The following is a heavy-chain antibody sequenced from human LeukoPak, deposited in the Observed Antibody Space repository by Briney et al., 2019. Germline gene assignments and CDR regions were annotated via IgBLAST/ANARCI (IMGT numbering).Heavy chain of an antibody. CDR3: AKLDYYDTH. D-gene: IGHD3-22*01. CDR1: GFTFSSYA. Sequence: GGSLRLSCAASGFTFSSYAMSRVRQAPGKGLEWVSSITGSSASTYYADSVKGRFTISRDNSKNTLYLQMNSLRAEDTAVYFCAKLDYYDTHWGQGTLVTVSS. CDR2: ITGSSAST. J-gene: IGHJ4*02. V-gene: IGHV3-23*01.